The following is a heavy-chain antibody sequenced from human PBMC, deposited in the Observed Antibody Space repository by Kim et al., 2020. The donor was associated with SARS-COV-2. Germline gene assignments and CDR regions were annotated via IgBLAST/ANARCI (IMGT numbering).Heavy chain of an antibody. V-gene: IGHV3-11*05. Sequence: GGSLRLSCAASGFTFSDYYMSWIRQAPGKGLEWVSYISPDNSYTNYADSVKGRFTISRDNAKNSLYLQMSSLRAEDTAVYYCAKGSSFFDYWGQGTLVTV. CDR1: GFTFSDYY. CDR2: ISPDNSYT. J-gene: IGHJ4*02. D-gene: IGHD3-16*02. CDR3: AKGSSFFDY.